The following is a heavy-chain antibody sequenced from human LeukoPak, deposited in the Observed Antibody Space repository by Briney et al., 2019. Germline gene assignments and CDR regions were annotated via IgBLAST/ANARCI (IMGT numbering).Heavy chain of an antibody. CDR2: IFSGGRT. D-gene: IGHD3-10*01. Sequence: SETLSLTCTVSGGSLSSHYWSWIRQAPGKGLEWIGFIFSGGRTNYNPSLKSRVAISIATSHNQFSLKLPSLTAADPAVYSCARGRGPLRVEFRHWPRGPLVPLSS. V-gene: IGHV4-4*09. J-gene: IGHJ1*01. CDR1: GGSLSSHY. CDR3: ARGRGPLRVEFRH.